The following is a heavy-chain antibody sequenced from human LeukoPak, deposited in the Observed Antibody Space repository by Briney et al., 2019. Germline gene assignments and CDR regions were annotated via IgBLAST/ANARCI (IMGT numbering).Heavy chain of an antibody. D-gene: IGHD3-22*01. Sequence: SETLSLTCTVSGGSISSGSYYWSWIRQPAGKGLEWIGRIYTSGDTYYNPSLKSRVTISVDTSKNQFSLKLNSVTAADTAVYYCARDYKSKGYYDSSGHHGIQHWGRAPWSPSPQ. V-gene: IGHV4-61*02. CDR3: ARDYKSKGYYDSSGHHGIQH. CDR1: GGSISSGSYY. J-gene: IGHJ1*01. CDR2: IYTSGDT.